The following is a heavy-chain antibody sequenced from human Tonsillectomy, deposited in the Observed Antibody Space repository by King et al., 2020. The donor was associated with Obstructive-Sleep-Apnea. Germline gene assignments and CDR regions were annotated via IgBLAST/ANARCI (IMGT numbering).Heavy chain of an antibody. Sequence: QLVQSGAEVKKPGASVKVSCKASGYTFTSYGISWVRQAPGQGLEWMGWISAYNGNTNYAQNLQGRVTMTTDTSTNTAYMELRSLRSDDTTGYYCARDQFCSGGSCAYYYYVMDVWGQGITVTVSS. CDR1: GYTFTSYG. V-gene: IGHV1-18*01. D-gene: IGHD2-15*01. CDR3: ARDQFCSGGSCAYYYYVMDV. CDR2: ISAYNGNT. J-gene: IGHJ6*02.